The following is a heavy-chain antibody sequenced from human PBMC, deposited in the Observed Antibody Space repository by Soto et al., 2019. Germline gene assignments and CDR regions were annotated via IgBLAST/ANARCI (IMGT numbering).Heavy chain of an antibody. CDR2: ISSSSSTI. Sequence: GGSLRLSCAASGFTFSSYSMNWVRQAPGKGLEWVSYISSSSSTIYYADSVKGRFTISRDNAKNSLYLQMNSLRAEDTAVYYCARAAPGFGELLDAFDIWGQGTMVTVSS. J-gene: IGHJ3*02. D-gene: IGHD3-10*01. CDR1: GFTFSSYS. CDR3: ARAAPGFGELLDAFDI. V-gene: IGHV3-48*01.